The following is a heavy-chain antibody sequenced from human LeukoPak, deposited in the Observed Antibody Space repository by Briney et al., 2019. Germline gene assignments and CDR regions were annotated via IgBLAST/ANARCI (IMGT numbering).Heavy chain of an antibody. J-gene: IGHJ4*02. V-gene: IGHV4-30-2*01. CDR3: ASGVDQPLLDY. Sequence: SETLSLTCAVSGGSISSGGYSWSWIRQPPGKGLEWIGYIYHSGSTYYNPSLKSRVTISVDRSKNQFSLKLSSVTAADTAVYYCASGVDQPLLDYWGQGTLVTVSS. D-gene: IGHD3-16*01. CDR2: IYHSGST. CDR1: GGSISSGGYS.